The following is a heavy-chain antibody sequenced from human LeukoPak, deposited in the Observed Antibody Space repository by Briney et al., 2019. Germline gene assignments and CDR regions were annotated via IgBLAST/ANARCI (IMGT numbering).Heavy chain of an antibody. D-gene: IGHD3-22*01. V-gene: IGHV3-30-3*01. Sequence: GGSLRLSCAASGFTFSSYAMHWVSQAPGKGLEWVAVISYDGSNKYYADSVKGRFTISRDNSKNTLYLQMNSLRAEDTAVYYCARPMLNYYDSSGYSHWGQGTLVTVSS. CDR3: ARPMLNYYDSSGYSH. CDR1: GFTFSSYA. CDR2: ISYDGSNK. J-gene: IGHJ4*02.